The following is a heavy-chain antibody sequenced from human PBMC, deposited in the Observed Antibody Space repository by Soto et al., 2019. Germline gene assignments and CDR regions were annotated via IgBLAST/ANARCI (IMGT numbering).Heavy chain of an antibody. CDR1: GYSFTTYG. V-gene: IGHV1-18*01. J-gene: IGHJ6*02. CDR2: ISGYNGDT. D-gene: IGHD3-10*01. Sequence: SVKVSCKSSGYSFTTYGMSWVRQAPGQGLEWMGWISGYNGDTNYAQNLQGRVTLTTETSTSTAYMELRSLRSDDTAVYYCARDQYYYGSGSYYYYGMEVWGQGTTVTVSS. CDR3: ARDQYYYGSGSYYYYGMEV.